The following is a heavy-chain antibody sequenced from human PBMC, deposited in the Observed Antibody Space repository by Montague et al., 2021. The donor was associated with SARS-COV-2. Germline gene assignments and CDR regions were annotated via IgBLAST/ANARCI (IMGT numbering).Heavy chain of an antibody. CDR2: IKPDESEK. CDR3: AKNGGAHGLDV. D-gene: IGHD4-23*01. J-gene: IGHJ6*02. Sequence: SLRLSCAASGFTFSNIWMSWVRQAPGKGLEWVANIKPDESEKNYVDSVKGRFSISRDNATNSLYLQMDNLRAEDTAIYYCAKNGGAHGLDVWGQGTSVSVSS. CDR1: GFTFSNIW. V-gene: IGHV3-7*01.